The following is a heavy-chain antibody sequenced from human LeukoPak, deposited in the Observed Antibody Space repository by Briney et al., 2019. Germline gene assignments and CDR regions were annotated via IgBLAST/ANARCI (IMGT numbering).Heavy chain of an antibody. V-gene: IGHV3-49*04. CDR3: YSGYDSIYFDY. CDR2: IRSKNFGETQ. J-gene: IGHJ4*02. CDR1: GFNFGDYT. Sequence: PGGSLRLSCTVSGFNFGDYTMTWVRQAPGKGLEWVSFIRSKNFGETQEYAAAVKGRFTISRDDSKNITYLEMNSLKTEDTAVYYCYSGYDSIYFDYWGQGTLVTVSS. D-gene: IGHD5-12*01.